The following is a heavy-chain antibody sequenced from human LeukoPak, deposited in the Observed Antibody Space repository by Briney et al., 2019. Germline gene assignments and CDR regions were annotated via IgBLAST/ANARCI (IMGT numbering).Heavy chain of an antibody. CDR2: ISSSSSYI. J-gene: IGHJ4*02. V-gene: IGHV3-21*01. CDR1: GFTFSSYS. CDR3: AMSRIAAAGSDY. Sequence: GGSLRLSCAASGFTFSSYSINWVRQAPGKGLEWVSSISSSSSYIYYADSVKGRFTISRDNAKNSLYLQMNSLRAEDTAVYYCAMSRIAAAGSDYWGQGTLVTVSS. D-gene: IGHD6-13*01.